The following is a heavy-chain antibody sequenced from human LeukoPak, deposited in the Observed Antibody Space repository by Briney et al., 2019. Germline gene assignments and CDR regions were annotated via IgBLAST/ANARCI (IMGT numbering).Heavy chain of an antibody. CDR1: GFTSSHYS. CDR2: ISSDGNDK. D-gene: IGHD3-9*01. V-gene: IGHV3-30*04. J-gene: IGHJ6*03. Sequence: PGGSLRLSCAASGFTSSHYSLHWVRQAPGKGLEWVGVISSDGNDKHHADSVKGRFTISRDNSRDTLYLEMSSLRPEDTAIYYCGREGHYDILTGYSPVEYYYYFMDVWGKGTTVTVSS. CDR3: GREGHYDILTGYSPVEYYYYFMDV.